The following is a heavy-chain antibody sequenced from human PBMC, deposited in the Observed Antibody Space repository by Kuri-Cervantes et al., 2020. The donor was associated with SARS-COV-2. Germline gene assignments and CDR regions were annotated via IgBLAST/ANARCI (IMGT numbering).Heavy chain of an antibody. Sequence: GESLKISCAASAFSVSSYSIKWVRQAPGRGLEWVLYISGCSRTKHYAGPVKGRFTICRDNARNSLDLQVNSLGAEDTAVYYCARVAGDPYYFDYWGQGTLVHRLL. V-gene: IGHV3-48*01. D-gene: IGHD7-27*01. J-gene: IGHJ4*02. CDR3: ARVAGDPYYFDY. CDR2: ISGCSRTK. CDR1: AFSVSSYS.